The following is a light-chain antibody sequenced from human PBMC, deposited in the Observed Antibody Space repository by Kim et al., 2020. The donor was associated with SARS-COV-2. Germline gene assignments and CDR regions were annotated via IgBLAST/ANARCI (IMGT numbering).Light chain of an antibody. J-gene: IGKJ2*01. CDR1: QSISCY. Sequence: SACVGNRVTSTWRARQSISCYVNWYQQKPGKAPELLIYAASSLQSGVPSRLSGSGSETDFTLTISSLQPEDFATYYCQQSDSSHYTFGQGTKLEI. CDR2: AAS. CDR3: QQSDSSHYT. V-gene: IGKV1-39*01.